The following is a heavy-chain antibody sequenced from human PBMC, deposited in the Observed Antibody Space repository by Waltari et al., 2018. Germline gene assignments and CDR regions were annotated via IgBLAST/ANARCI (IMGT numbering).Heavy chain of an antibody. CDR3: ARDLGGYYSD. CDR2: IYYSGST. D-gene: IGHD3-22*01. Sequence: QVQLQESGPGLVKPSETLSLTCTVSGGSISTSKYYWGWISQTPGKGLEWIGYIYYSGSTYYNPSLKSRVTISVDTSKNQFSLKLSSVTAADTAVYYCARDLGGYYSDWGQGTLVTVSS. CDR1: GGSISTSKYY. V-gene: IGHV4-31*03. J-gene: IGHJ4*02.